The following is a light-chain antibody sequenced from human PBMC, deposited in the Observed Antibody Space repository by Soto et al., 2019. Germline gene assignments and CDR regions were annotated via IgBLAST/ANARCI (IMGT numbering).Light chain of an antibody. CDR3: SSYTSSNTLV. Sequence: QSVLTQPASVSGSPGQSITISCTGTSSDIGGYNYVSWYQHHPGKAPKLMIYEVSDRPSGVSNRFSGSKSGNTASLTISGLQAVDEADYYCSSYTSSNTLVFGTGTKVTVL. CDR2: EVS. J-gene: IGLJ1*01. CDR1: SSDIGGYNY. V-gene: IGLV2-14*01.